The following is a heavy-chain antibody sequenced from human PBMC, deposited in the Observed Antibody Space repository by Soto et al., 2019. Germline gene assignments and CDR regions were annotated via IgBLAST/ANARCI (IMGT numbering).Heavy chain of an antibody. Sequence: PWETLSLTCTVSGGSISSYYWSWIRQPPGKGLEWIGYIYYSGSTNYNPSLKSRVTISVDTSKNQFSLKLSSVTAADTAVYYCAREYGYSSSWKYNWFDPWGQGTLVTVSS. CDR1: GGSISSYY. J-gene: IGHJ5*02. D-gene: IGHD6-13*01. CDR2: IYYSGST. CDR3: AREYGYSSSWKYNWFDP. V-gene: IGHV4-59*01.